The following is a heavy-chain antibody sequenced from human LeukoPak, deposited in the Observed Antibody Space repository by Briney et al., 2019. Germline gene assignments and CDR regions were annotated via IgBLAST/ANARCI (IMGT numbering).Heavy chain of an antibody. D-gene: IGHD6-13*01. J-gene: IGHJ4*02. Sequence: PSETLSLTCTVSGGSISGSYWNWIRQPPGKGLEWIGYIYYSGSTNYNPSLKSRVTMSVDTSKNQFSLRLSPVTAADTAVYYCAREIPAAGHFDYWGQGTLVTVSS. CDR1: GGSISGSY. V-gene: IGHV4-59*01. CDR3: AREIPAAGHFDY. CDR2: IYYSGST.